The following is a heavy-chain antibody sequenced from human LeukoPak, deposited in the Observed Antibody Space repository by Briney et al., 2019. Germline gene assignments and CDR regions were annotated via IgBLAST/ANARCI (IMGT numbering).Heavy chain of an antibody. D-gene: IGHD3-22*01. CDR2: ISGSGGST. CDR1: GFTFSSYA. V-gene: IGHV3-23*01. Sequence: GGSLRLSCAASGFTFSSYAMSWVRQAPGKGLEWVSAISGSGGSTHYADSVKGRFTISRDNSKNTLYLQMNSLRAEDTAVYYCAKVDSYSSGYYYDYWGQGTLVTVSS. J-gene: IGHJ4*02. CDR3: AKVDSYSSGYYYDY.